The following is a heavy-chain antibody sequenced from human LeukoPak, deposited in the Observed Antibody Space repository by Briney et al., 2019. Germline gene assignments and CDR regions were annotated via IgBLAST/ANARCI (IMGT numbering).Heavy chain of an antibody. CDR2: ISSSSSYR. J-gene: IGHJ4*02. CDR3: ARVYGSYYAFDY. V-gene: IGHV3-11*05. Sequence: GGSLRLSCAASGFTFSDYYMSWISQAPGKGMEWVWYISSSSSYRNYADSVKGRFTISRDNSKNSLYLQMNSLRAEDTAVYYCARVYGSYYAFDYWGQGTLVTVSS. CDR1: GFTFSDYY. D-gene: IGHD1-26*01.